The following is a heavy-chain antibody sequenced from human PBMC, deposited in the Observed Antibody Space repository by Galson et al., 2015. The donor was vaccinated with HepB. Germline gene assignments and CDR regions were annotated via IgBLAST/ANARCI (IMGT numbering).Heavy chain of an antibody. CDR1: GFTFSSYA. Sequence: SLRLSCAASGFTFSSYAMHWVRQAPGKGLEWVAVISYDGSNKYYADSVKSRFTISRDNSKNTLYLQMNSLRAEDTAVYYCAGHGPGIAVAGSKYYFDYWGQGTLVTVSS. J-gene: IGHJ4*02. D-gene: IGHD6-19*01. CDR3: AGHGPGIAVAGSKYYFDY. CDR2: ISYDGSNK. V-gene: IGHV3-30-3*01.